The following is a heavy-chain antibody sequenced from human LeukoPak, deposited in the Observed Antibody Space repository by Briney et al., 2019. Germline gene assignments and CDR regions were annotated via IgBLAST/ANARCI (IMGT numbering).Heavy chain of an antibody. D-gene: IGHD3-10*01. Sequence: GASVKVSCKASGYTFTGYYMHWERQVPGQGLEWVGWINPNSGGTNYAQKFQGRVTMTRDTSISTAYMELSRLRSDDTAVYYCARDNRKGLLWFGELSLWGQGTLVTVSS. CDR2: INPNSGGT. V-gene: IGHV1-2*02. CDR3: ARDNRKGLLWFGELSL. CDR1: GYTFTGYY. J-gene: IGHJ4*02.